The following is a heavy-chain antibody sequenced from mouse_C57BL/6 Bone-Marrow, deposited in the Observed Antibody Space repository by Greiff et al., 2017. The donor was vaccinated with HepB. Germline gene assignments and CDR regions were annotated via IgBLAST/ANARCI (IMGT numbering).Heavy chain of an antibody. CDR1: GYTFTSYW. D-gene: IGHD1-1*01. J-gene: IGHJ4*01. V-gene: IGHV1-72*01. CDR2: IDPNSGGT. CDR3: ARNFITTRYAMDY. Sequence: QVQLQQPGAELVKPGASVKLSCKASGYTFTSYWMHWVKQRPGRGLEWMGRIDPNSGGTKYNEKFKSKATLTVDKPSSTAYMQLSSLTSEDSAVYYCARNFITTRYAMDYWGQGTSVTVSS.